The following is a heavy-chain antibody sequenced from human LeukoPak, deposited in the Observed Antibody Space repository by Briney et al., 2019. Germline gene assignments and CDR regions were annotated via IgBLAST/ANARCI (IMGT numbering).Heavy chain of an antibody. D-gene: IGHD1-26*01. Sequence: ASVKVSCKASGYTFTGYYMHWVRQAPGQGLEWMGWINPSSGGTNYAQKFQGRVTMTRDTSISTAYMELSRLTSDDTAVYYCANIVGAATGFDYWGQGTLVTVSS. V-gene: IGHV1-2*02. CDR2: INPSSGGT. CDR1: GYTFTGYY. J-gene: IGHJ4*02. CDR3: ANIVGAATGFDY.